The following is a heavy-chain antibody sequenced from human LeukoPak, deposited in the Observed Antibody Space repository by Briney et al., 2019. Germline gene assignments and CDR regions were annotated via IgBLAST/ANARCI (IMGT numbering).Heavy chain of an antibody. J-gene: IGHJ4*02. D-gene: IGHD1-26*01. CDR3: ARGPVEWELLLDY. CDR2: MNIDGSEK. V-gene: IGHV3-7*01. CDR1: GFTFSNYW. Sequence: GGSLRLSCAASGFTFSNYWMGWVRQAPGKRPEWVANMNIDGSEKYYADSVKGRFSISRDNARNSVYLQMASLRVEDTAVYYCARGPVEWELLLDYWGQGTLVTVSS.